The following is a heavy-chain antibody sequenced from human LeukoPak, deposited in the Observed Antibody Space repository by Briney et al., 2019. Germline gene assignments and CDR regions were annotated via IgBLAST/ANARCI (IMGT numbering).Heavy chain of an antibody. J-gene: IGHJ4*02. Sequence: ASVKVSCKASGYTFASYGISWVRQAPGQGLEWMGWISAYNGNTNYAQKLQGRVTMTTDTSTSTAYMELRSLRSDDTAVYYCARDLDLFGAVTRVGYWGQGTLVTVSA. D-gene: IGHD3-3*01. CDR1: GYTFASYG. CDR2: ISAYNGNT. CDR3: ARDLDLFGAVTRVGY. V-gene: IGHV1-18*01.